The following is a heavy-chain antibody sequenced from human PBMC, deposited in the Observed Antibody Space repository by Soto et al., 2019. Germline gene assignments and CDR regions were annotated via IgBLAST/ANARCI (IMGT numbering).Heavy chain of an antibody. Sequence: GGSLRLSCAASGFTFSSYAMSWVRQAPGKGLEWVSAISGSGGSTYYAGSVKGRFTISRDNSKNTLYLQMNSLRAEDTAVYYCAKDKPPYSSSSVLSGGYWGQGTLVTVSS. CDR2: ISGSGGST. J-gene: IGHJ4*02. V-gene: IGHV3-23*01. CDR3: AKDKPPYSSSSVLSGGY. D-gene: IGHD6-6*01. CDR1: GFTFSSYA.